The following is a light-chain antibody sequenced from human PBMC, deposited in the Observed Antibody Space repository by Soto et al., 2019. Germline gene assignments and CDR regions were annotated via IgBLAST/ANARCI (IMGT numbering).Light chain of an antibody. CDR2: GAS. Sequence: VLTQSPRTLSSAHGEGATLSCRASQSVMSNFLAWYYQRPGQAPSLLISGASTRATGIPDRFTGSGSGTDFTLTISRLQPEDFAVYYCQQYGSSSWTVGQGTKADIK. CDR1: QSVMSNF. J-gene: IGKJ1*01. CDR3: QQYGSSSWT. V-gene: IGKV3-20*01.